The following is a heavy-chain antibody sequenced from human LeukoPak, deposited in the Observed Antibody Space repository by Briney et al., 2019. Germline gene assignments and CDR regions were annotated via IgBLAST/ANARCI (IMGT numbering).Heavy chain of an antibody. CDR1: GYTFTSYD. V-gene: IGHV1-8*01. J-gene: IGHJ5*02. Sequence: ASVKVSCKASGYTFTSYDINWVRQATGQGLEWMGWMNPNSGNTGYAQKFQGRVTMTRNTSISTAYMELSRLRSDDTAVYYCARARIAAAGSLNWFDPWGQGTLVTVSS. D-gene: IGHD6-13*01. CDR2: MNPNSGNT. CDR3: ARARIAAAGSLNWFDP.